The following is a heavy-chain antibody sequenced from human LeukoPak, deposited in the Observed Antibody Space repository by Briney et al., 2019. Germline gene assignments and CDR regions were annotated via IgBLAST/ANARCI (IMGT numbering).Heavy chain of an antibody. CDR3: ARDRSYGSFDY. D-gene: IGHD5-18*01. V-gene: IGHV3-20*01. CDR1: GFTFDDHG. J-gene: IGHJ4*02. CDR2: ITWNGGTT. Sequence: PGGSLRLSCAASGFTFDDHGMNWVRQAPGKGLEWVSGITWNGGTTGYADSVRGRFTISRDNAKNSLYLQMNSLRAEDTALYHCARDRSYGSFDYWGQGTLVTVSS.